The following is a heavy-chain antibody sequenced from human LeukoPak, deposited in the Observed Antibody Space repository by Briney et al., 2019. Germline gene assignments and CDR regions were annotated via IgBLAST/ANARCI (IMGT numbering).Heavy chain of an antibody. D-gene: IGHD5-12*01. J-gene: IGHJ4*02. CDR1: GYTFTSYD. V-gene: IGHV1-8*01. CDR3: ARVGYSGYDYGY. Sequence: ASVKVSCKASGYTFTSYDINWVRQATGQGLEWMGWMNPNSGNTGYAQKFQGRVTMTRNTSISTAYMELSSLRSEDTAVYYCARVGYSGYDYGYWGQGTLVTVSS. CDR2: MNPNSGNT.